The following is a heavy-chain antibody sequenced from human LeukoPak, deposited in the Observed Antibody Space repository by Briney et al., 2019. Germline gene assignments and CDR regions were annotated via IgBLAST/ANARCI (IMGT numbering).Heavy chain of an antibody. Sequence: SETLSLTCTVSGGSISSSSYYWGWIRQPPGKGLEWIGSIYYSGSTYYNPSLKSRVTISVDTSRNQFSLKLSSVTAADTAVYYCARGQRYYYDSSGYNWFDPWGQGTLVTVSS. D-gene: IGHD3-22*01. V-gene: IGHV4-39*01. CDR2: IYYSGST. CDR1: GGSISSSSYY. J-gene: IGHJ5*02. CDR3: ARGQRYYYDSSGYNWFDP.